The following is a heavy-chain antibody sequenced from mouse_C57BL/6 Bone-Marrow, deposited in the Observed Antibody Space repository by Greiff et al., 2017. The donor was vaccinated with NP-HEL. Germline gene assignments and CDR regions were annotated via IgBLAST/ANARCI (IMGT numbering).Heavy chain of an antibody. CDR3: TTRDGDYFDY. CDR2: IDPENGDT. V-gene: IGHV14-4*01. CDR1: GFNIKDDY. Sequence: VQLQQSGAELVRPGASVKLSCTASGFNIKDDYMHWVKQRPEQGLEWIGWIDPENGDTEYASKFQGKATITADTSSNTAYLQLSSLTSDDTAVYYCTTRDGDYFDYWGQGTTLTVSS. D-gene: IGHD1-1*02. J-gene: IGHJ2*01.